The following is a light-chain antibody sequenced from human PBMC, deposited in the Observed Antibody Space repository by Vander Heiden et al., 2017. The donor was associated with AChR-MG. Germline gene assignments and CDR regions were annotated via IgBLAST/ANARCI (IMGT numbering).Light chain of an antibody. CDR3: QAWDSNTVT. J-gene: IGLJ2*01. V-gene: IGLV3-1*01. Sequence: SYELTQPPSVSVSPGQTASITCSGDKLGSKYASWYQQRPGRSPMVVIYQDTKRPSGIPERFSGSNSGNTATLTISGTQVRDEADYYCQAWDSNTVTFGGGTKLTVL. CDR2: QDT. CDR1: KLGSKY.